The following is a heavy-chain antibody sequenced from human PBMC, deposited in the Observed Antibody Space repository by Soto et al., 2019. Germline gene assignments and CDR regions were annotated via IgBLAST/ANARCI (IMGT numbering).Heavy chain of an antibody. CDR1: GGTFSSYA. Sequence: QVQLVQSGAEVKKPGSSVKVSCKASGGTFSSYAISWVRQAPGQGLEWMGGIIPIFGTANYAQKFQGRVTITADKSTSPAYMELSSLRSEDTAVYYCARDLGSETYSSLWFDPWGQGTLVTVSS. D-gene: IGHD6-13*01. CDR2: IIPIFGTA. CDR3: ARDLGSETYSSLWFDP. J-gene: IGHJ5*02. V-gene: IGHV1-69*06.